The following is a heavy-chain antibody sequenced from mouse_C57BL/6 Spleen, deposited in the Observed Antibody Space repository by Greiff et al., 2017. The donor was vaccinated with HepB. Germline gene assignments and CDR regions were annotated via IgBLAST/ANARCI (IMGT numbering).Heavy chain of an antibody. CDR1: GYAFSSSW. V-gene: IGHV1-82*01. CDR2: IYPGDGDT. J-gene: IGHJ2*01. Sequence: QVQLQQSGPELVKPGASVKISCKASGYAFSSSWVNWVKQRPGKGLEWIGRIYPGDGDTNYNGKFKGKATLTADKSSSTAYMQLSSLTSEDSAVYFCARSGLGRDYFDYWGQGTTLTVSS. D-gene: IGHD4-1*01. CDR3: ARSGLGRDYFDY.